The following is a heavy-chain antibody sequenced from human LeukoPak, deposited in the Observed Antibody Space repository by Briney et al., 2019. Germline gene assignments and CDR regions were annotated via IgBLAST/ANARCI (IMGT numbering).Heavy chain of an antibody. D-gene: IGHD5-18*01. CDR2: ISYDGSNK. CDR3: SGHSYGYGMDV. J-gene: IGHJ6*02. V-gene: IGHV3-30*03. Sequence: GGPLRLSCAASGFTFSSYGMHWVRQAPGKGLEWVAVISYDGSNKYYADSVKGRFTISRDNSKNTLYLQMNSLRAEDTAVYYCSGHSYGYGMDVWGQGTTVTVSS. CDR1: GFTFSSYG.